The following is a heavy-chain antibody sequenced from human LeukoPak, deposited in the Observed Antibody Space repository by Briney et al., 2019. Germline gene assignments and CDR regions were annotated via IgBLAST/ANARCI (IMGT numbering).Heavy chain of an antibody. CDR1: GYTFTSYG. CDR3: ARGHHYYDSSGPVDY. D-gene: IGHD3-22*01. Sequence: ASVKVSCKASGYTFTSYGISWVRQAPGLGLEWMGWISAYNGNTNYAQKLQGRVTMTTDTSTSTAYMELRSLRSDDTAVYYCARGHHYYDSSGPVDYWGQGTLVTVSS. J-gene: IGHJ4*02. V-gene: IGHV1-18*01. CDR2: ISAYNGNT.